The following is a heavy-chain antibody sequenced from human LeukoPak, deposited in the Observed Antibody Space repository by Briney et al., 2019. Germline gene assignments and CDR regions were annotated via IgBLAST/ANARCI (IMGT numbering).Heavy chain of an antibody. CDR1: GGSISSGNYY. D-gene: IGHD6-13*01. J-gene: IGHJ4*02. CDR3: ASATSAAGPNDY. Sequence: PSETLSLTCTVSGGSISSGNYYWSWIRQHPGKGLEWIGYIYYSGSTYYNPSLKSRVFISVDTSKNQFPLKLSSVTAADTAVYYCASATSAAGPNDYWGQGTLVTVSS. CDR2: IYYSGST. V-gene: IGHV4-31*03.